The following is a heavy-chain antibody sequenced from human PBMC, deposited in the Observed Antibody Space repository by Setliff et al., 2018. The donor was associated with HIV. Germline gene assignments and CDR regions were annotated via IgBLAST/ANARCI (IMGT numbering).Heavy chain of an antibody. Sequence: PGGSLRLSCAASGFTFSSYSMNWVRQAPGKGLEWVSSISSSSSYIYYADSVKGRFTISRDNSKNSLYLKINSLSAEDTAVYYCARILSTTHPKYWGQGSLVTVSS. V-gene: IGHV3-21*01. J-gene: IGHJ4*02. CDR1: GFTFSSYS. D-gene: IGHD5-12*01. CDR2: ISSSSSYI. CDR3: ARILSTTHPKY.